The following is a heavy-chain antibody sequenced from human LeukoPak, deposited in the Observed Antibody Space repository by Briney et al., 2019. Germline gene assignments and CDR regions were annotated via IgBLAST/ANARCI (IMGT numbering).Heavy chain of an antibody. J-gene: IGHJ4*02. D-gene: IGHD2-2*01. CDR1: GFTFDDYG. Sequence: PGGSLRLSCAASGFTFDDYGMSWVRQAPGKGLEWVSGINWNGGSTGYADSVKGRFTISRDNAKNSLYLQMNSLRAEDMALYYCARDPGYCSSTSCQQDYWGQGTLVTVSS. V-gene: IGHV3-20*04. CDR3: ARDPGYCSSTSCQQDY. CDR2: INWNGGST.